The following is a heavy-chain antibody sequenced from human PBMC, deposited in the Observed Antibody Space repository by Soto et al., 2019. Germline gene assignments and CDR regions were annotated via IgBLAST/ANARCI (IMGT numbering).Heavy chain of an antibody. CDR3: TSSTSCYARGKCYYYGMDV. V-gene: IGHV3-13*01. J-gene: IGHJ6*02. CDR1: GFTFSSYD. CDR2: IGTAGDT. D-gene: IGHD2-2*01. Sequence: GGSLRLSCAASGFTFSSYDMHWVRQATGKGLEWVSAIGTAGDTYYPGSVKGRFTISRENAKNSLYLQMNSLRAEDTAVYYCTSSTSCYARGKCYYYGMDVWGQGTTVTVSS.